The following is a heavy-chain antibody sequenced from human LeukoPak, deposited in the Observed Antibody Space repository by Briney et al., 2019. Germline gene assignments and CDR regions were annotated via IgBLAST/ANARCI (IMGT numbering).Heavy chain of an antibody. D-gene: IGHD2-21*02. J-gene: IGHJ4*01. CDR2: IAGSSGYI. Sequence: GGSLRLSCAASGFTFSSYTMNWVRQAPGKGLEWVSSIAGSSGYISYADSVKGRFAISRDNAKKSLYLQMTSLTAEDTAVYYCARDRGAYCGGDCYLGFDYWGRGTLVTVSS. V-gene: IGHV3-21*01. CDR3: ARDRGAYCGGDCYLGFDY. CDR1: GFTFSSYT.